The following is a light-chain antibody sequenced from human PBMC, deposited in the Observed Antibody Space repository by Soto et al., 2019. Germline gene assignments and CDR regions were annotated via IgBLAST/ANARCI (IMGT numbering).Light chain of an antibody. CDR1: HSISSW. CDR3: QQYGNYWT. CDR2: AAS. V-gene: IGKV1-5*01. Sequence: DIHMTQSPSSLSASVGDIFTITCRASHSISSWLAWYQHKPVKAPKLLIYAASNVDSGVPSRISGSGAGTLFSLASSKEKHDDCASYCCQQYGNYWTFGQGTKVDIK. J-gene: IGKJ1*01.